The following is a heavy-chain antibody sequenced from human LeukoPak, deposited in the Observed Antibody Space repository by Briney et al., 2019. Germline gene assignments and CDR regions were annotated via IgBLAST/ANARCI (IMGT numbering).Heavy chain of an antibody. CDR2: INTNTGNP. Sequence: ASVKVSCKASGYTFTTYALNWVRQAPGQGLEWMGWINTNTGNPTYAQGFTGRFVFSLDTSVSTAYLQISSLEAEDTAVYYCARDFHRRVYDSSGYSPYWGQGTLVTVSS. J-gene: IGHJ4*02. CDR3: ARDFHRRVYDSSGYSPY. D-gene: IGHD3-22*01. V-gene: IGHV7-4-1*02. CDR1: GYTFTTYA.